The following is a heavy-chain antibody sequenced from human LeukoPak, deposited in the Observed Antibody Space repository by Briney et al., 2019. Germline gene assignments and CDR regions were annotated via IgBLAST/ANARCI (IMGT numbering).Heavy chain of an antibody. CDR2: ITNDGRST. CDR3: ARGGVVGALDF. J-gene: IGHJ4*02. D-gene: IGHD1-26*01. Sequence: GGSLRLSCAASGFALSDYWMHWVRQAPGKGLVRVSLITNDGRSTGYADSVRHRFTISRDTAKNTMYLQMNSLSAEDTAVYYCARGGVVGALDFWGQGTLVTVSS. V-gene: IGHV3-74*01. CDR1: GFALSDYW.